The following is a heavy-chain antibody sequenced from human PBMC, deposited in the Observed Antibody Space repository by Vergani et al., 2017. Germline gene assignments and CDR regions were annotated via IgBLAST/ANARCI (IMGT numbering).Heavy chain of an antibody. CDR2: SKNTGDST. J-gene: IGHJ4*02. CDR3: GRGSDNYN. V-gene: IGHV3-23*01. Sequence: EVQLLQSEGAVVQPGGSLRLSCVASGFTLNSHAMSWVRQGHGQGLEWVSSSKNTGDSTHYADSVKGRFTISRDNSKNTLYLQMNSLRVEDTAVYYCGRGSDNYNWGQGTLVTVSS. D-gene: IGHD5-24*01. CDR1: GFTLNSHA.